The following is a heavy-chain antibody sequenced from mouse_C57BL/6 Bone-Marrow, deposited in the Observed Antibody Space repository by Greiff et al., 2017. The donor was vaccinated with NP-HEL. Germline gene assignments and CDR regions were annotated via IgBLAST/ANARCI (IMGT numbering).Heavy chain of an antibody. CDR3: ARKGDGNYAWFAY. CDR1: GFSLTSYG. V-gene: IGHV2-2*01. CDR2: IWSGGST. J-gene: IGHJ3*01. Sequence: QVQLKQSGPGLVQPSQSLSIPCTVSGFSLTSYGVHWVRQSPGKGLEWLGVIWSGGSTDYNAAFISRLSISKDNSKSQVFFKMNSLQADDTAIYYCARKGDGNYAWFAYWGQGTLVTVSA. D-gene: IGHD2-1*01.